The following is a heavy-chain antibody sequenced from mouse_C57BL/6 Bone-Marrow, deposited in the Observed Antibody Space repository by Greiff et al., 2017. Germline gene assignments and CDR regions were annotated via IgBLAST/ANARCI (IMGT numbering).Heavy chain of an antibody. Sequence: VQLQQSGPELVKPGASVKISCKASGYSFTGYYMNWVKQSPEKSLEWIGEINPSTGGTTYNQKFKAKATLTVDKSSSTAYMQLKSLTSEDSAVYYCARPTIVTPYWYFDVWGTGTTVTVSS. CDR2: INPSTGGT. D-gene: IGHD2-5*01. CDR3: ARPTIVTPYWYFDV. J-gene: IGHJ1*03. CDR1: GYSFTGYY. V-gene: IGHV1-42*01.